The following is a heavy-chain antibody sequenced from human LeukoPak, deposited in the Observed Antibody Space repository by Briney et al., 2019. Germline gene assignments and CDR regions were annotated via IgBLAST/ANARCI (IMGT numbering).Heavy chain of an antibody. V-gene: IGHV4-59*02. CDR2: IYYSGST. CDR1: GGSVSGYY. CDR3: AREYGSGSYYGAMEY. D-gene: IGHD3-10*01. J-gene: IGHJ4*02. Sequence: SETLSLTCAVSGGSVSGYYWSWIRQPPGKGLEWIGYIYYSGSTYYNPSLKSRVTISVDTSKNQFSLKLSSVTAADTAVYYCAREYGSGSYYGAMEYWGQGTLVTVSS.